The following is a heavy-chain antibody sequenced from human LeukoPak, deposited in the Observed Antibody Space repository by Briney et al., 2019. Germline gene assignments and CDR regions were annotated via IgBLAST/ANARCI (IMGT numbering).Heavy chain of an antibody. V-gene: IGHV4-59*01. Sequence: KPSETLSLTCTVSGGSISSYYWSWIRQPPGKGLEWIGYIYYSGSTNYNPSLKSRVTISVDTSKNQFSLKLSSVTAADTAVYYCARKTPRDYFDYWGQGTLVTVSS. CDR3: ARKTPRDYFDY. CDR2: IYYSGST. CDR1: GGSISSYY. J-gene: IGHJ4*02.